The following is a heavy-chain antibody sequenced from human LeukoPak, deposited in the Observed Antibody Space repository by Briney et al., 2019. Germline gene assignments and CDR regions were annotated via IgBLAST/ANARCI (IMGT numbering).Heavy chain of an antibody. CDR1: GFTLSSYS. CDR3: ARVSRGKWELLGAHDY. V-gene: IGHV3-21*01. Sequence: GGSLRLSCAASGFTLSSYSMNWVRQAPGKGLEWVSSFSTSSSYIYYADSLKGRFTISRDNARNSLYLQMNSLRAEDTALYYCARVSRGKWELLGAHDYWGQGTLVTVSS. CDR2: FSTSSSYI. D-gene: IGHD1-26*01. J-gene: IGHJ4*02.